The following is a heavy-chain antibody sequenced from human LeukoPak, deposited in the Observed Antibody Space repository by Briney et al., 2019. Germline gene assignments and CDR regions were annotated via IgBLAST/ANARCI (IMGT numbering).Heavy chain of an antibody. D-gene: IGHD6-6*01. CDR2: IYYSGST. Sequence: SETLSLTCTVSGGSISSSSYYWGWIRQPPGKGLEWIGSIYYSGSTYYNPSLKSRVTISVDTSKNQFSLKLSSVTAADTAVYYCARLRYSSSPGVYWGQGTLVTVSS. J-gene: IGHJ4*02. CDR3: ARLRYSSSPGVY. V-gene: IGHV4-39*01. CDR1: GGSISSSSYY.